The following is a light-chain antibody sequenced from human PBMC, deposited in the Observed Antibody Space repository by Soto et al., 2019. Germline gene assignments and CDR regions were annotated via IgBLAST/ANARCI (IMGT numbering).Light chain of an antibody. V-gene: IGLV1-40*01. CDR3: QSYDSSLSGVV. CDR2: GNS. J-gene: IGLJ2*01. CDR1: RSNIGAVYD. Sequence: QSALTQPPSVSGAPGQRVTISCTGSRSNIGAVYDVHWYQQLPGKAPKLLIYGNSNRPSGVPDRFSGSKSGTSASLAITGLQAEDEADYYCQSYDSSLSGVVFGGGTKLTVL.